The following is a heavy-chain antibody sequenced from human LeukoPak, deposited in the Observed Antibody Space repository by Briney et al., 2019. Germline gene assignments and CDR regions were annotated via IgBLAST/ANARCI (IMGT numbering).Heavy chain of an antibody. CDR3: AREGAYSGYYFDS. D-gene: IGHD5-12*01. CDR2: INPNNGDT. J-gene: IGHJ4*02. V-gene: IGHV1-2*02. Sequence: GASVKVSCKASGYTFTRYYMHWVRQAPGQGLEWIGWINPNNGDTNYAQKFQGRVTMTRDTYISTAYMELNRLTSDDTAVFYCAREGAYSGYYFDSWGQGTLVTVSS. CDR1: GYTFTRYY.